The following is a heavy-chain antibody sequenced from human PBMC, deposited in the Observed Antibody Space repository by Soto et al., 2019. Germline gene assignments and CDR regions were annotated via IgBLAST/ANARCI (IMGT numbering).Heavy chain of an antibody. Sequence: SVGGLVQPGGSLRLSCAASGFTFSSFTMNWVRQAPGKGLEWISYITSSSGTIYYADSVKGRFTISRDNAKNSLYLQMNSLRAEDTAVYYCARGGGSSSWNFDSWGQGTRVTVSS. CDR1: GFTFSSFT. V-gene: IGHV3-48*01. CDR2: ITSSSGTI. J-gene: IGHJ4*02. D-gene: IGHD6-13*01. CDR3: ARGGGSSSWNFDS.